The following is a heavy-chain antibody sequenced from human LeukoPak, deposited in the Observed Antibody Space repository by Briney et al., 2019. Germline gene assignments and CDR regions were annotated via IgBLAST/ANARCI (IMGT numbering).Heavy chain of an antibody. J-gene: IGHJ4*02. Sequence: GGSLRLSCAASGFTFDDHAMYWVRQAPGKGLEWVSLISWDGGTTYYADSVEGRFTISRDNSKNSLYLEMNSLRAEDTALYYCAKGSHWNYGGYYLDYWGQGTQVTVSS. CDR3: AKGSHWNYGGYYLDY. CDR1: GFTFDDHA. CDR2: ISWDGGTT. V-gene: IGHV3-43D*03. D-gene: IGHD1-7*01.